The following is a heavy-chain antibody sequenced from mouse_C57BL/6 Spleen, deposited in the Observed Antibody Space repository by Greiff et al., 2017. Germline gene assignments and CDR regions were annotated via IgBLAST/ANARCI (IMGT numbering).Heavy chain of an antibody. CDR3: ARDLGRGLYYYAMDY. CDR1: GFTFSDYG. V-gene: IGHV5-17*01. J-gene: IGHJ4*01. D-gene: IGHD3-1*01. CDR2: ISSGSSTI. Sequence: EVKLVESGGGLVKPGGSLKLSCAASGFTFSDYGMHWVRQAPEKGLEWVAYISSGSSTIYYADTVKGRFTISRDNAKNTLFLQMTSLRSEDTAMYYCARDLGRGLYYYAMDYWGQGTSVTVSS.